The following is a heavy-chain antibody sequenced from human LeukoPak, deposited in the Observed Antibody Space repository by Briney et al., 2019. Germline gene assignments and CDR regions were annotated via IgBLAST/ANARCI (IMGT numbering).Heavy chain of an antibody. V-gene: IGHV1-18*01. D-gene: IGHD2-15*01. Sequence: ASVTVSCKASGYTFTSYGISWVRQAPGQGLEWMGWISAYNGNTNYAQKLQGRVTMTTDTSTSTAYMELRSLRSDDTAVYYCARGYCSGGSCYYANWFDPWGQGTLVTVSS. CDR3: ARGYCSGGSCYYANWFDP. CDR2: ISAYNGNT. CDR1: GYTFTSYG. J-gene: IGHJ5*02.